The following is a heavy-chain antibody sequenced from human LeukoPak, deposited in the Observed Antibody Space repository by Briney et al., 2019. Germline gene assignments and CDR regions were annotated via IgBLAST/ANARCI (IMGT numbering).Heavy chain of an antibody. CDR1: GFTVSSNY. Sequence: GGSLRLSCAASGFTVSSNYMSWVRQAPGKGLEWVSVIYSGGSTYYADSVKGRFTISRDNSKNTLYLQMNSLRAEDTAVYYCARGAFIARLYDAFDIWGQGTMVTVSS. V-gene: IGHV3-53*01. CDR2: IYSGGST. CDR3: ARGAFIARLYDAFDI. J-gene: IGHJ3*02. D-gene: IGHD2-15*01.